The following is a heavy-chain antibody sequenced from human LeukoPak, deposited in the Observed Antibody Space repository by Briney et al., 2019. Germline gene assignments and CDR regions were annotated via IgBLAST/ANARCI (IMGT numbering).Heavy chain of an antibody. CDR1: GFTFSSYA. CDR3: AKDPRVGSRVATPCH. J-gene: IGHJ4*02. CDR2: ISGSGGST. V-gene: IGHV3-23*01. Sequence: PGGSLRLSCAASGFTFSSYAMCWVPQAPGKGREWVSAISGSGGSTYYAESVKGRFTISRDNSKSTLFLQMNSLRAEDTAVYYCAKDPRVGSRVATPCHWGQGTLVTVSS. D-gene: IGHD5-24*01.